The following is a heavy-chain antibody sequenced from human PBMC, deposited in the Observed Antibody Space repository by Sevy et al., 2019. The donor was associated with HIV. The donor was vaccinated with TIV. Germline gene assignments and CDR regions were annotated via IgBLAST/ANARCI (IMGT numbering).Heavy chain of an antibody. J-gene: IGHJ5*02. CDR1: GYTFDSYG. CDR2: IGAYNGNI. CDR3: ARISTVRGKFNWFDP. D-gene: IGHD3-10*01. V-gene: IGHV1-18*01. Sequence: ASVKVSCKASGYTFDSYGISWVRQAPGQGLEWMGWIGAYNGNIKYAQNIQDRVTMTTDASTSTAYMELRSLRSDDTAVYFCARISTVRGKFNWFDPWGQGTLATVSS.